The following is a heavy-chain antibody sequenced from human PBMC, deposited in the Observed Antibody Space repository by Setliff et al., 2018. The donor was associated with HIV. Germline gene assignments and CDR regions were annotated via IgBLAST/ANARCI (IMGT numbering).Heavy chain of an antibody. CDR2: IYYSGAT. Sequence: SETLSLTCTVSNGSISSGGYYWGWIRQHPGKGLEWIGYIYYSGATYYNPSLESRLDISVDTSKNQFPLRLNSVTAADSAVYYCARGSGDVFLIAASSGDVWGQGTTVTVSS. D-gene: IGHD2-15*01. CDR1: NGSISSGGYY. CDR3: ARGSGDVFLIAASSGDV. J-gene: IGHJ6*02. V-gene: IGHV4-31*03.